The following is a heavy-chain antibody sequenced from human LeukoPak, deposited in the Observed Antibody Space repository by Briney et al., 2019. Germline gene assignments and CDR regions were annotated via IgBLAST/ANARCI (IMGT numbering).Heavy chain of an antibody. V-gene: IGHV3-30-3*01. Sequence: GGSLRLSCAASGFXFSSYPIHWVRQAPGKGLEWVSVISYDGSTKYYADSVKGRFTISRDSPKNTLYLQMDSLRADDTAMYYCARDPQRGVPDYFDYWGQGILVTVSS. CDR1: GFXFSSYP. J-gene: IGHJ4*02. CDR3: ARDPQRGVPDYFDY. CDR2: ISYDGSTK. D-gene: IGHD6-25*01.